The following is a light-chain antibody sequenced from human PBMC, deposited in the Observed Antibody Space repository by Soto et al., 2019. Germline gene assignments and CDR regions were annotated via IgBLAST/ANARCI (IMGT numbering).Light chain of an antibody. J-gene: IGKJ5*01. V-gene: IGKV1-5*03. CDR2: KAS. Sequence: QLTQNTSTLSAAVGDRVTLPFRASQTISSWLAWYQQKPGKAPKLLIYKASSLESGVPSRFSGSGSGTEFTLTISSLQPDDFATYYCQQYNSYSTFGQGTRLEI. CDR1: QTISSW. CDR3: QQYNSYST.